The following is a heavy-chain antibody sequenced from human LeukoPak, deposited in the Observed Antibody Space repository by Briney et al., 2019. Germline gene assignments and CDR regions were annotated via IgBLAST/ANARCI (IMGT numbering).Heavy chain of an antibody. J-gene: IGHJ6*02. CDR3: ARDGRIAVAGFYYYYGMDV. CDR2: VFNGGSV. V-gene: IGHV4-61*01. D-gene: IGHD6-19*01. CDR1: GGSVSSSYYY. Sequence: SETLSLTCTVSGGSVSSSYYYWNWIRQPPGKGLEWIGYVFNGGSVNYNPSLQSRVTISVDTSKSQFSLELSSVTAADTAMYYCARDGRIAVAGFYYYYGMDVWGQGTTVTVSS.